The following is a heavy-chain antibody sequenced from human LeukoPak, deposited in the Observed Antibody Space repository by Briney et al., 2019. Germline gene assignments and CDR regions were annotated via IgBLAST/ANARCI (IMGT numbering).Heavy chain of an antibody. Sequence: ASVKVSCKASRYTFTSYDVNWVRQATGQGLEWMGWMNPNSGNTGYAQKFQGRVTITRNTSISTAYMQLSSLRSEDTAVYYCARRVSYGDFDYWGQGTLVTVSS. CDR3: ARRVSYGDFDY. CDR2: MNPNSGNT. V-gene: IGHV1-8*01. CDR1: RYTFTSYD. D-gene: IGHD4-17*01. J-gene: IGHJ4*02.